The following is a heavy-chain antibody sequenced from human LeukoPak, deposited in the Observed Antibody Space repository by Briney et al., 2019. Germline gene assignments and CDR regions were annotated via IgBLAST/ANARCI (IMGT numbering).Heavy chain of an antibody. CDR3: AREGTAMVSFDY. V-gene: IGHV3-11*04. D-gene: IGHD5-18*01. CDR2: ISSGGNTI. Sequence: LSVTCAVYGGSFSGYYWSWIRQPPGKGLEWVSYISSGGNTIYYADSVKGRFTISRDNAKNSLYLQMNSLRAEDTAVYYCAREGTAMVSFDYWGQGTLVTVSS. CDR1: GGSFSGYY. J-gene: IGHJ4*02.